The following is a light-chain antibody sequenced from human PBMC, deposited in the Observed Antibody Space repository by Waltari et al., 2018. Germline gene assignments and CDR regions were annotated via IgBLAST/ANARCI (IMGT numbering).Light chain of an antibody. CDR2: GAS. V-gene: IGKV3-15*01. Sequence: EIVMTQSPATLSVSPGARATLSCRASQSVRSNLAWYQQKPGRAPRLLIYGASTRATGIPARFSGSGSGTEFTLTISSLQSEDFAVYYCQQYNNWPPLTFGGGTKVEIK. CDR3: QQYNNWPPLT. J-gene: IGKJ4*01. CDR1: QSVRSN.